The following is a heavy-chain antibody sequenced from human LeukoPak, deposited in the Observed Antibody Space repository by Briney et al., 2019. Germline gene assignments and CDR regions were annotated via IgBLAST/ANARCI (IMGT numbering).Heavy chain of an antibody. Sequence: ASVKVSCKASGYTFTSYAMHWVRQAPGQRLEWMGWINAGNGNTKYSQKFQGRVTMTRDTSSSTVYMELSSLRSEDTAVYYCARDQLASSGWYTKVAFDIWGQGTMVTVSS. D-gene: IGHD6-19*01. J-gene: IGHJ3*02. CDR1: GYTFTSYA. CDR3: ARDQLASSGWYTKVAFDI. CDR2: INAGNGNT. V-gene: IGHV1-3*01.